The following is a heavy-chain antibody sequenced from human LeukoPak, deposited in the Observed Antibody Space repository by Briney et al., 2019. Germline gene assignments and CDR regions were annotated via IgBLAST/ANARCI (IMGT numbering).Heavy chain of an antibody. CDR3: ASQGIVGATRYFDY. J-gene: IGHJ4*02. D-gene: IGHD1-26*01. Sequence: SVKVPCKASGGTFSSYAISWVRQAPGQGLEWMGGIIPIFGTANYAQKFQGRVTITADESTSTAYMELSSLRSEDTAVYYCASQGIVGATRYFDYWGQGTLVTVSS. CDR1: GGTFSSYA. CDR2: IIPIFGTA. V-gene: IGHV1-69*01.